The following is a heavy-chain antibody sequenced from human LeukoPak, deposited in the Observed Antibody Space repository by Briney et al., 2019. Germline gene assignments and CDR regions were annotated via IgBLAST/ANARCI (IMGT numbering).Heavy chain of an antibody. CDR3: ARADYYGSGSSLAFDI. Sequence: ASVKVSCKASGYTFTSYGISWVRQAPGQGLEWMGWISAYNGNTNYAQKFQGRVTITTDESTSTAYMELSSLRSEDTAVYYCARADYYGSGSSLAFDIWGQRTMVTVSS. D-gene: IGHD3-10*01. CDR2: ISAYNGNT. J-gene: IGHJ3*02. CDR1: GYTFTSYG. V-gene: IGHV1-18*01.